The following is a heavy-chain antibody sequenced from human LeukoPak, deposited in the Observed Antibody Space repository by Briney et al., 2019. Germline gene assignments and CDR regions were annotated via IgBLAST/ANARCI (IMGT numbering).Heavy chain of an antibody. J-gene: IGHJ4*02. Sequence: ASVKVSCKASGYTFKNYGISWVRQAPGQGLEWMGWINPNSGGTNYAQKFQGRVTMTRDTSISTAYMELSRLRSDDTAVYYCARGRAYGSGSYGYWGQGTLVTVSS. CDR2: INPNSGGT. V-gene: IGHV1-2*02. CDR1: GYTFKNYG. CDR3: ARGRAYGSGSYGY. D-gene: IGHD3-10*01.